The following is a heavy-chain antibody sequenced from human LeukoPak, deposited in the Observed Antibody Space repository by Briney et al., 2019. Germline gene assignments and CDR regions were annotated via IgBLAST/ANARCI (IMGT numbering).Heavy chain of an antibody. D-gene: IGHD6-13*01. V-gene: IGHV4-34*01. CDR2: INHSGST. Sequence: GSLRLSCAASGFTFSSYSMNWIRQPPGKGLEWIGEINHSGSTNYNPSLKSRVTISVDTSKNQFSLKLSSVTAADTAVYYCARGLSAAADYWGQGTLVTVSS. CDR1: GFTFSSYS. CDR3: ARGLSAAADY. J-gene: IGHJ4*02.